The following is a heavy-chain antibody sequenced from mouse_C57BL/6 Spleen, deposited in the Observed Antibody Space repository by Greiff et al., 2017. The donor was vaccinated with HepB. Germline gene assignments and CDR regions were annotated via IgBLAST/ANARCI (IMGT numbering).Heavy chain of an antibody. J-gene: IGHJ2*01. CDR3: ARTRNYGNYVFDY. Sequence: EVKLVESGGGLVKPGGSLKLSCAASGFTFSDYGMHWVRQAPEKGLEWVAYISSGSSTIYYADTVKGRFTISRDNAKNTLFLQMTSLRSEDTAMYYCARTRNYGNYVFDYWGQGTTLTVSS. CDR1: GFTFSDYG. D-gene: IGHD2-1*01. CDR2: ISSGSSTI. V-gene: IGHV5-17*01.